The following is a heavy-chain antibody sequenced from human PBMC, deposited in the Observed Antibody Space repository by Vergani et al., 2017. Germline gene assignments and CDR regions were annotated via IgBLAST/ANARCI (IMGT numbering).Heavy chain of an antibody. CDR2: IYPSDSDT. Sequence: EVQLVQPGAEAKKPGASLKLSCKGSGYSFTNYWIGWVRQKPGKGLEWRGIIYPSDSDTRYSPSFQGKVTVSADKSISTAYLQWSSLKASDTAMYFCARLYSSGWGPAWYGMDGWGQGTTVTVSS. V-gene: IGHV5-51*01. D-gene: IGHD6-19*01. CDR1: GYSFTNYW. J-gene: IGHJ6*02. CDR3: ARLYSSGWGPAWYGMDG.